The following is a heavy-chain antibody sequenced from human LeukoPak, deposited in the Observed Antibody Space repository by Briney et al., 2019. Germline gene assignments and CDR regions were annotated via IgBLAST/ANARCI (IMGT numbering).Heavy chain of an antibody. V-gene: IGHV3-23*01. CDR2: VSGSGDSS. CDR3: AKAGIGVVGYFDY. CDR1: GFSFSTYA. D-gene: IGHD6-19*01. J-gene: IGHJ4*02. Sequence: GGSLRLSCAASGFSFSTYAMSWVRQGPGKGLEWVSSVSGSGDSSYYAESVKGRFTISRDNSRDTLYLQMNSLRDDDTAVYFCAKAGIGVVGYFDYWGQGTLVTVSS.